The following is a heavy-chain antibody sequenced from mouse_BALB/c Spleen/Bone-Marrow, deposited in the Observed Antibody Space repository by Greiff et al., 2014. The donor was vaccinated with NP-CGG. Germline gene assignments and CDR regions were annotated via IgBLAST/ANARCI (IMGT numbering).Heavy chain of an antibody. CDR3: ANDDYGWYFDV. CDR1: GFNIKDTY. J-gene: IGHJ1*01. CDR2: IDPANGNT. D-gene: IGHD2-4*01. V-gene: IGHV14-3*02. Sequence: VQLQQSGAELVKPGASVKLSCTASGFNIKDTYMHWVKQRPEQGLEWIGRIDPANGNTKYDPKFQGKATITADTSSNTAYLQLSSLTSEDTAVYYCANDDYGWYFDVWGAGTTVTVSS.